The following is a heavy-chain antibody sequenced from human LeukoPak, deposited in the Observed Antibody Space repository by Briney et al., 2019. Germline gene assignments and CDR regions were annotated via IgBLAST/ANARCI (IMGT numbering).Heavy chain of an antibody. CDR2: IIPIFGTA. J-gene: IGHJ5*02. CDR1: GATFSSYA. CDR3: ARALGYCSSTSCYRLWFDP. V-gene: IGHV1-69*13. Sequence: SVKLSCKASGATFSSYAISWMRQAPGPGLEWMGGIIPIFGTANYAHKFQGRVTITADESTSTAYMELSSLRSEDTAVYYCARALGYCSSTSCYRLWFDPWGQGTLVTVSS. D-gene: IGHD2-2*02.